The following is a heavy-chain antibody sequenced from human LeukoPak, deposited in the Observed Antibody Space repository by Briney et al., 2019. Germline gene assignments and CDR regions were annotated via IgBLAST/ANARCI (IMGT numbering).Heavy chain of an antibody. Sequence: ASVKVSCKASGYAFTSYGISWVRQAPGQGLEWMGWISAYNGNTNYAQKLQGRVTMTTDTSTSTAYMELRSLRSDDTAVYYCARGARWYYDSSGYYYDYWGQGTLVTVSS. CDR2: ISAYNGNT. V-gene: IGHV1-18*01. D-gene: IGHD3-22*01. CDR1: GYAFTSYG. J-gene: IGHJ4*02. CDR3: ARGARWYYDSSGYYYDY.